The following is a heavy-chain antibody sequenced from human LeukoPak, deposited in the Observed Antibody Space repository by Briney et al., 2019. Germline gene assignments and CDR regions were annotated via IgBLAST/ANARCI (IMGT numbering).Heavy chain of an antibody. CDR1: GFSFSSYA. CDR3: ARGDTTPDAFDI. J-gene: IGHJ3*02. V-gene: IGHV3-21*01. Sequence: PGGSLRLSCTASGFSFSSYAMSWVRQAPGKGLEWVSSISTSSSYIYYADSMKGRFTISRDNAKNSLYLQMNSLRAEDTAVYYCARGDTTPDAFDIWGQGTMVTVSS. CDR2: ISTSSSYI. D-gene: IGHD1-1*01.